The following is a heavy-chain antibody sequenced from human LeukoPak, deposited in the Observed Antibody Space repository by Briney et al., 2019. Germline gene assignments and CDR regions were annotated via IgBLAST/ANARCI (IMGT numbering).Heavy chain of an antibody. Sequence: ASVKVSCKASGYTFTDYYMHWVRQAPGQGLEWMGWISPNSGGTNYAQKFQGRVTMTRGTSISTAYRELSRLRSDDTAVYYCARRYPPLWFGELGGGLGMDVWGQGTTVTVSS. J-gene: IGHJ6*02. D-gene: IGHD3-10*01. V-gene: IGHV1-2*02. CDR3: ARRYPPLWFGELGGGLGMDV. CDR1: GYTFTDYY. CDR2: ISPNSGGT.